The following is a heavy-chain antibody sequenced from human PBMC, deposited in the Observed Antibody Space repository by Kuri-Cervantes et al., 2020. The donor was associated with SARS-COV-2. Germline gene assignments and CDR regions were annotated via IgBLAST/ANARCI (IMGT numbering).Heavy chain of an antibody. CDR3: ARVNVGGWFDP. D-gene: IGHD3-16*01. Sequence: SETLSLTCTVSGAFVSTTSYYWAWIRQPPGKGLEWMGNIYYSGSTDYTPSLKTRVTIFLLTSQNQFSLKLSSVTAADTAVYYCARVNVGGWFDPWGQGTLVTVSS. CDR1: GAFVSTTSYY. J-gene: IGHJ5*02. CDR2: IYYSGST. V-gene: IGHV4-39*07.